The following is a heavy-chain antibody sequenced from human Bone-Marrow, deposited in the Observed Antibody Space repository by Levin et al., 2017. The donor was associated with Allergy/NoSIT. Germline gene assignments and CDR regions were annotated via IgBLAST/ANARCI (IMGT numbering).Heavy chain of an antibody. CDR2: IKSKTDGGTT. Sequence: GGSLRLSCAASGFTFSNAWMSWVRQAPGKGLEWVGRIKSKTDGGTTDYAAPVKGRFTISRDDSKNTLYLQMNSLKTEDTAVYYCTTHSHRVLLWFGELFGYFDYWGQGTLVTVSS. CDR1: GFTFSNAW. J-gene: IGHJ4*02. V-gene: IGHV3-15*01. D-gene: IGHD3-10*01. CDR3: TTHSHRVLLWFGELFGYFDY.